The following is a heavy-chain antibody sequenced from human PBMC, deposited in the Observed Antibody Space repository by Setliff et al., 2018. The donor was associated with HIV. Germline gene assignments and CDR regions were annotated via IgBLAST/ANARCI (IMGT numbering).Heavy chain of an antibody. J-gene: IGHJ4*02. D-gene: IGHD3-10*01. CDR3: AAVPPSGTFPDY. Sequence: SETLSLTCAVAGGSVSSAGYSWTWIRQPPGKGLEWIGYIHQSGRTYFDPSLENRITLSVDRSKNRFSLELISVTASDTAVYFCAAVPPSGTFPDYWGPGRLVTVSS. CDR2: IHQSGRT. CDR1: GGSVSSAGYS. V-gene: IGHV4-30-2*01.